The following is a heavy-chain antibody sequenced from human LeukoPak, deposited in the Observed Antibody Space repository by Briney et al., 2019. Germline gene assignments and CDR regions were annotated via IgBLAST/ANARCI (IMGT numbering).Heavy chain of an antibody. Sequence: PSETLSLTCTVSGGSISSNDYYWGWIRQPPGRGLEWIGNIYYSGSTFYNPSLESRVTISVDTSKNQFSLKLSSVTAADTAVYYCARFMVRGLIVDYWGQGTLVTVSS. CDR1: GGSISSNDYY. CDR3: ARFMVRGLIVDY. V-gene: IGHV4-39*01. J-gene: IGHJ4*02. D-gene: IGHD3-10*01. CDR2: IYYSGST.